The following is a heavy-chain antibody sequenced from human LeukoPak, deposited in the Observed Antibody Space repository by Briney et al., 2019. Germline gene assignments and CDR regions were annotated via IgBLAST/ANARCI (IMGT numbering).Heavy chain of an antibody. CDR1: GYTFTGYY. Sequence: ASVRDSCKASGYTFTGYYMHWVRQAPGQGLEWMGWINPNSGGTNYAQKFQGRVTMTRDTSISTAYMELSRLRSDDTAVYYCARDGYNSRWYYYYGMDVWGQGTTVTVSS. CDR2: INPNSGGT. CDR3: ARDGYNSRWYYYYGMDV. V-gene: IGHV1-2*02. D-gene: IGHD5-24*01. J-gene: IGHJ6*02.